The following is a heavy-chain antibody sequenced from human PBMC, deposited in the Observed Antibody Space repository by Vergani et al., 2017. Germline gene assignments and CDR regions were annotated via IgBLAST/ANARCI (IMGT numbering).Heavy chain of an antibody. CDR2: IYPGDSDT. D-gene: IGHD2-15*01. Sequence: EVQLVPSGAEVKKPGESLKISCKGSGYSFTSYWIGWVRQMPGKGLEWMGIIYPGDSDTRYSPSFQGQVTISADKSISTAYLQWSSLKASDTAMYYCARHEACSGGSCYSSGFDYWGQGTLVTVSS. CDR3: ARHEACSGGSCYSSGFDY. CDR1: GYSFTSYW. J-gene: IGHJ4*02. V-gene: IGHV5-51*01.